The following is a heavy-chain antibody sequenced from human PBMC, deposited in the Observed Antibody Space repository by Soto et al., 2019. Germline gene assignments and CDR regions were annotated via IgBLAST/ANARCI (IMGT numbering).Heavy chain of an antibody. CDR2: FTPISVTP. J-gene: IGHJ4*02. CDR1: GGNFNRYA. V-gene: IGHV1-69*01. Sequence: VQLVQSVTEVKQHGSSVRVSCSASGGNFNRYAFSWVRHAPGQGLEWMGGFTPISVTPKYAQKFKDRVTITADESSATYYMGLSSLNSDDTAMYFCARHYCDSLDCGLDYWGQGTRVNVSS. D-gene: IGHD2-21*01. CDR3: ARHYCDSLDCGLDY.